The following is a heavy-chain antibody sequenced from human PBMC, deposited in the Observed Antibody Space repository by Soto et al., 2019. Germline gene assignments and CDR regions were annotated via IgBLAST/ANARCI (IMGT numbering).Heavy chain of an antibody. D-gene: IGHD6-19*01. Sequence: EVQLLESGGGLVQPGGSLRLSCAASGFTFSSYAMSWVRQAPGKGLEWVSAISGSGGSTYYADSVKGRFTISRDNSKNTLYLQMNSLRAEDTAVYYCAKAPSGWYGEFGDYFDYWGQGTLVTVSS. CDR3: AKAPSGWYGEFGDYFDY. CDR2: ISGSGGST. J-gene: IGHJ4*02. V-gene: IGHV3-23*01. CDR1: GFTFSSYA.